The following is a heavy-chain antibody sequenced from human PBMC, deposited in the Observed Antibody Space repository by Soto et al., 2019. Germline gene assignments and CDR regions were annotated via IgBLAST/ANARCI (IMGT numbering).Heavy chain of an antibody. J-gene: IGHJ5*02. D-gene: IGHD6-13*01. CDR3: RIAAAGREVWFDP. V-gene: IGHV1-8*01. CDR2: MNPNSGNT. Sequence: ASVKVSCKASGYTFTSYDINWVRQATGQGLEWMGWMNPNSGNTGYAQKFQGRVTMTRNTSISTAYMELSSPRSEDTAVYYCRIAAAGREVWFDPWGQGTLVTVSS. CDR1: GYTFTSYD.